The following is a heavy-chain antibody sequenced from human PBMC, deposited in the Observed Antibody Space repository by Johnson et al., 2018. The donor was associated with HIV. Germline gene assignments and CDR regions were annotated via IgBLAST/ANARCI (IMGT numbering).Heavy chain of an antibody. D-gene: IGHD6-13*01. V-gene: IGHV3-33*01. Sequence: VQLVESGGGVVQPGRSLKLSCAASGFTFSNYGMHWIRQAPGRGLEWVAVIWYDASKTYYADSVKGRFTISRDNSKSTLHLQMNSRRADDTALYYWVGTAAEGAFDIWGQGTMVTVSS. CDR1: GFTFSNYG. CDR2: IWYDASKT. CDR3: VGTAAEGAFDI. J-gene: IGHJ3*02.